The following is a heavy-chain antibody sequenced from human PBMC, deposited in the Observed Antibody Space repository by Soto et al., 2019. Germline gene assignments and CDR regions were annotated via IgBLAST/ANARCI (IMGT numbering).Heavy chain of an antibody. D-gene: IGHD3-16*02. V-gene: IGHV3-30*18. CDR3: AKDSYDYVWGSYRYPLDY. CDR2: ISYDGSNK. CDR1: GFTFSSYG. Sequence: GGSLRLSCAASGFTFSSYGMHWVRQAPGKGLEWVAVISYDGSNKYYADSVKGRFTISRDNSKNTLYLQMNSLRAEDTAVYYCAKDSYDYVWGSYRYPLDYWGQGTLVTVSS. J-gene: IGHJ4*02.